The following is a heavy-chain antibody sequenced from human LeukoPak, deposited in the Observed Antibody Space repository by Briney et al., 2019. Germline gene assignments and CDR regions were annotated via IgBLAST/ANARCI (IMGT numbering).Heavy chain of an antibody. CDR3: ARDGEPQLWYYDFWSGYYTRYYFDY. CDR1: GYTFTSYY. D-gene: IGHD3-3*01. CDR2: INPSGGST. Sequence: ASVKVSCKASGYTFTSYYMHWVRQAPGQGLEWMGIINPSGGSTSYAQKFQGRVTMTRDMSTSTVYMELSSLRSEDTAVYYCARDGEPQLWYYDFWSGYYTRYYFDYWGQGTLVTVSS. V-gene: IGHV1-46*01. J-gene: IGHJ4*02.